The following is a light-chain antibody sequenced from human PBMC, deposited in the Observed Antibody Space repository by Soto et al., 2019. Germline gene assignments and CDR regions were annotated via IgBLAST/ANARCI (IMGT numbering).Light chain of an antibody. V-gene: IGKV3-11*01. Sequence: EIVLTQSPATLSLSPGERATLSCRASQSVSNYFACYQQKPGQAPRLLIYDASNRAAGIPARFSGSGSGTDFTLTISSLEPEDYAVYFCEQRSKWPMTFGQGTRLDMK. J-gene: IGKJ5*01. CDR3: EQRSKWPMT. CDR1: QSVSNY. CDR2: DAS.